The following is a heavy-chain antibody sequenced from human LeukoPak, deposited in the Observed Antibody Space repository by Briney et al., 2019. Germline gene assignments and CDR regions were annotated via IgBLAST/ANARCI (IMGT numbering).Heavy chain of an antibody. V-gene: IGHV4-4*07. D-gene: IGHD2-2*02. CDR1: GGSISTYY. J-gene: IGHJ5*02. CDR3: ARDECPLWSISCHRGFNP. CDR2: IYKSGSS. Sequence: SETLSLTCSVSGGSISTYYWSWIRQSAGKGLEWIGRIYKSGSSNYNPSLKSRVSMSVDSSKNHFSLNLTSVTAEDTAVCYCARDECPLWSISCHRGFNPWGQGLLVTVSS.